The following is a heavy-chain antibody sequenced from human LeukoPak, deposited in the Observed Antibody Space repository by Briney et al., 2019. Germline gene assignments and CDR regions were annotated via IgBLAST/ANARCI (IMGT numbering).Heavy chain of an antibody. V-gene: IGHV4-59*01. D-gene: IGHD1/OR15-1a*01. CDR3: VRNTLGHYDAFDI. J-gene: IGHJ3*02. CDR2: IYYSGSI. CDR1: GGSISGYY. Sequence: PSETLSLTCTVSGGSISGYYWSWIRQPPGKGLEWIGYIYYSGSINYNSSLKSRGAISVDTSRNQFSLKLSSMTAADTAVYYCVRNTLGHYDAFDIWGQGTMVTVSS.